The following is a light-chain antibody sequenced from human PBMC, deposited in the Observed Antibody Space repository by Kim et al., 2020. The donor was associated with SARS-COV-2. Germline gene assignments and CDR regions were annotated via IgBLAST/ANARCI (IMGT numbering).Light chain of an antibody. Sequence: ASVGDRVTITCRASQSISNYLNWYQQKPGKAPNRLIYAASNLQGGVPSRFSGSGSGTDFTLTISSLQTEDFATYYCQQSYSNPRTFGQGTKVDIK. CDR1: QSISNY. CDR3: QQSYSNPRT. V-gene: IGKV1-39*01. J-gene: IGKJ1*01. CDR2: AAS.